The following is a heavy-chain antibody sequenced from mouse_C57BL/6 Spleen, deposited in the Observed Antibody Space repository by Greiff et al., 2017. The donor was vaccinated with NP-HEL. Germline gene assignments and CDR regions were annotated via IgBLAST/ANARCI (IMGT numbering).Heavy chain of an antibody. Sequence: QVQLQQPGAELVMPGASVKLSCKASGYTFTSYWMHWVKQRPGQGLEWIGEIDPSDSYTNYNQKFKGKSTLTVDKSSSTAYMQLSSLTSEDSAVYYCAWSNYGSFAYWGQGTLVTVSA. D-gene: IGHD2-5*01. CDR2: IDPSDSYT. CDR3: AWSNYGSFAY. CDR1: GYTFTSYW. V-gene: IGHV1-69*01. J-gene: IGHJ3*01.